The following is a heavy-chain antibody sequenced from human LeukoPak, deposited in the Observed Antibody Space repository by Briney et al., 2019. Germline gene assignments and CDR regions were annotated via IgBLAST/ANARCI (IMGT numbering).Heavy chain of an antibody. CDR3: ARRGAVAGFSSHYYYGMDV. D-gene: IGHD6-19*01. CDR1: GYTFTSYG. Sequence: GASVKVSCKASGYTFTSYGISWVRQAPGQGLEWMGWISAYNGNTNYAQKLQGRVTMTTDTSTSTAYMELRSLRSDDTAVYYCARRGAVAGFSSHYYYGMDVWGQGTTVTVSS. J-gene: IGHJ6*02. CDR2: ISAYNGNT. V-gene: IGHV1-18*01.